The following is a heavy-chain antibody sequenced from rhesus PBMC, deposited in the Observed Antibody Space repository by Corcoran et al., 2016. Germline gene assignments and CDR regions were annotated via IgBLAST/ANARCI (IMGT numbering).Heavy chain of an antibody. Sequence: QVTLKESGPALVKPTPTLTLTCTFSGFSLSTTGMGVGWIRQPPGKALEWLASIYWDDDQYYRTSLKSRLTISKYTSKNHVVLTMTNMDPVDTATYYCARAFWTGYYCYFDYWGQGVLVTVSS. CDR3: ARAFWTGYYCYFDY. J-gene: IGHJ4*01. CDR2: IYWDDDQ. CDR1: GFSLSTTGMG. V-gene: IGHV2S1*01. D-gene: IGHD3-3*01.